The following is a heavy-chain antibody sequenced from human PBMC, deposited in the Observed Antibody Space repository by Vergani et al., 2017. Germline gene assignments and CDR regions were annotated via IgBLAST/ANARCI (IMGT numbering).Heavy chain of an antibody. V-gene: IGHV3-53*01. CDR2: IYSGGST. CDR3: AKYSSGWHEYFQH. J-gene: IGHJ1*01. CDR1: GFTVSSNY. Sequence: EVQLVESGGGLIQPGGSLRLSCAASGFTVSSNYMSWVRQAPGKGLEWVSVIYSGGSTYYADSVKGRFTISRDNSKNTLYLQMNSLRAEDTAVYYCAKYSSGWHEYFQHWGQGTLVTVSS. D-gene: IGHD6-19*01.